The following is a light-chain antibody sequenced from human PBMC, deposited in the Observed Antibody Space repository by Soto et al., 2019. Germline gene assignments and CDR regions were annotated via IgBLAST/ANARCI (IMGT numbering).Light chain of an antibody. Sequence: QSALTQPASVSGSPGQSITISCTGTSSDVGAYNYVSWYQQHPGKAPKLMIYDVSNRPSGVSNRFSGSKSSNTASLTISGLQAEDEADYYCSSYTSSSTPLDVFGTGTKVTVL. V-gene: IGLV2-14*01. CDR3: SSYTSSSTPLDV. CDR2: DVS. J-gene: IGLJ1*01. CDR1: SSDVGAYNY.